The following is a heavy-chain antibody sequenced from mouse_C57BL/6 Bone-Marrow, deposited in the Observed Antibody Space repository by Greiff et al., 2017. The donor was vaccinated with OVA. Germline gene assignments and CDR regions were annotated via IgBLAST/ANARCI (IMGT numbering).Heavy chain of an antibody. D-gene: IGHD1-1*01. CDR1: GYTFTDHT. V-gene: IGHV1-78*01. J-gene: IGHJ4*01. CDR2: IYPSDGST. Sequence: QVQLQQSDAELVKPGASVKISCKVSGYTFTDHTIHWMKQRPEQGLEWIGYIYPSDGSTKYNEKFKGKATLTAGKSSSTAYMQLNSLTSEDSAVYFCAKVITTGYYAMDYWGQGTSVTVSS. CDR3: AKVITTGYYAMDY.